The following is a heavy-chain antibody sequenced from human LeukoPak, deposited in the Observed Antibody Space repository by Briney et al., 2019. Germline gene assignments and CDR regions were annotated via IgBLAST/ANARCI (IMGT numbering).Heavy chain of an antibody. CDR2: IFYSGST. D-gene: IGHD5-12*01. CDR1: GGSISTSNYY. CDR3: ASRSTHLRGYENFDY. V-gene: IGHV4-39*07. Sequence: PSETLSLTCTVSGGSISTSNYYWGWIRQPPGKGLEWIGNIFYSGSTYYSPSLRSRVTISVDTSKNQFSLKLSSVTAADTAVYYCASRSTHLRGYENFDYWGQGTLVTVSS. J-gene: IGHJ4*02.